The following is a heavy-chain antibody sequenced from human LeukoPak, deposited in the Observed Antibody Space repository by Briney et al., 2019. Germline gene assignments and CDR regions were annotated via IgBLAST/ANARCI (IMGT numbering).Heavy chain of an antibody. Sequence: ASVKVSCKASGYTFTSYDINWVRQATGQGLEWMGWMNPNSGNTGYAQKFQGRVTMTRNTSISTAYMELSSLRSEDTAVYYCARGMGFSYDISGPAFEVWGQGTMVTV. J-gene: IGHJ3*01. CDR2: MNPNSGNT. CDR3: ARGMGFSYDISGPAFEV. D-gene: IGHD3-22*01. V-gene: IGHV1-8*01. CDR1: GYTFTSYD.